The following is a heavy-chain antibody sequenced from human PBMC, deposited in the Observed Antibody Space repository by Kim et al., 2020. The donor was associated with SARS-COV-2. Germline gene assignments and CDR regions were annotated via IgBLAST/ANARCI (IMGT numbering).Heavy chain of an antibody. V-gene: IGHV3-23*01. CDR1: GFTFSSYA. Sequence: GGSLRLSCAASGFTFSSYAMNWVRQAPGKGLEWVSVISSSGSNTYYADSVKGRFTISRDNSKNTLYLQMNILRAEDTAVFYCAKDLRAGYTSGKFDFWGQGTLVTVSS. CDR3: AKDLRAGYTSGKFDF. D-gene: IGHD6-19*01. J-gene: IGHJ4*02. CDR2: ISSSGSNT.